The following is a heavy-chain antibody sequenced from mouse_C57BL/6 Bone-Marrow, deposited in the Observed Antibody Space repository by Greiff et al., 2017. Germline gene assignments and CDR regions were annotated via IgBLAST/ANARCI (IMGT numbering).Heavy chain of an antibody. J-gene: IGHJ2*01. Sequence: VKLQQPGAELVKPGASVKLSCKASGYTFTSYWMHWVKQRPGQGLEWIGMIHPNSGSTNYNEKFKSKATLTVDKSSSTAYMQRSSLTSEDSAVYYCAGNYYFDYWGQGTTLTVSS. CDR2: IHPNSGST. CDR3: AGNYYFDY. CDR1: GYTFTSYW. V-gene: IGHV1-64*01.